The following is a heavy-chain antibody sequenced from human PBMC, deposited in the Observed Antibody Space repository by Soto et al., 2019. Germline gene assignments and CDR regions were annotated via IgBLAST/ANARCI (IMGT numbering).Heavy chain of an antibody. V-gene: IGHV3-15*01. Sequence: PVGSLRLSCAASGFTFSNDWMTWVRQAPGKGLEWIGRIKSKRDGGTIDDAAPVRGRFTISRDDSTNTLYLQMNNLKTEDTAIYYCTRGAPSGTFYDYWGQGTLVTVS. CDR1: GFTFSNDW. J-gene: IGHJ4*02. CDR2: IKSKRDGGTI. D-gene: IGHD6-13*01. CDR3: TRGAPSGTFYDY.